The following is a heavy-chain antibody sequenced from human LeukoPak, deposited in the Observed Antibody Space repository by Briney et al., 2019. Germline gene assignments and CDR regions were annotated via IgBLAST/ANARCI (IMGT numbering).Heavy chain of an antibody. CDR3: AREGEHSGSPNFDY. Sequence: ASVKVSCKASGYTFTSYAMNWVRQAPGQGLEWMGWINTNTGNPTYAQGFTGRFVFSLDTSVSTAYLQISSLKADDTAVYYCAREGEHSGSPNFDYWGQRTLVTVSS. V-gene: IGHV7-4-1*02. CDR2: INTNTGNP. CDR1: GYTFTSYA. J-gene: IGHJ4*02. D-gene: IGHD1-26*01.